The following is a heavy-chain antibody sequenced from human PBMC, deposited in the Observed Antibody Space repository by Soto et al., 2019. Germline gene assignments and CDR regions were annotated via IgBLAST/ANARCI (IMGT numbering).Heavy chain of an antibody. Sequence: PSETLSLTCAVYGGSFSGYYWSWIRQPPGKGLEWIGEINHSGSTNYNPSLKSRVTISVDTSRNQYSLKLRSVTAADTAVYYCARAGFSGYSLTYDYWGQGTLVTVSS. CDR3: ARAGFSGYSLTYDY. J-gene: IGHJ4*02. CDR1: GGSFSGYY. V-gene: IGHV4-34*01. D-gene: IGHD3-22*01. CDR2: INHSGST.